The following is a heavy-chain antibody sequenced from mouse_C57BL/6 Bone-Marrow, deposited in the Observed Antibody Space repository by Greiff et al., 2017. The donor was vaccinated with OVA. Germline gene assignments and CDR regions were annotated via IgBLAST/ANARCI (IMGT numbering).Heavy chain of an antibody. CDR2: ISYDGSN. CDR3: ARVWGLLPPWYFDV. Sequence: EVQLQESGPGLVKPSQSLSLTCSVTGYSITSCYYWNWIRQFPGNKLEWMGYISYDGSNNYNPSLKNRISITRDTSKNQFFLKLNSVTTEDTATYYCARVWGLLPPWYFDVWGTGTTVTVSS. J-gene: IGHJ1*03. V-gene: IGHV3-6*01. D-gene: IGHD2-3*01. CDR1: GYSITSCYY.